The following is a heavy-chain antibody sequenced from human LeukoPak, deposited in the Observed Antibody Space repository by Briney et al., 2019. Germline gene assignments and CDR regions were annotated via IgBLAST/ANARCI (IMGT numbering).Heavy chain of an antibody. CDR3: ARPPRVGLVAYYFDY. J-gene: IGHJ4*02. Sequence: SETLSLTCTVSGGSISSSSSYWGWIRQPPGKGLEWIGSIYYSGSTYYNPSLKSRVTISVDTSKNQCSLKLSSVTAADTAVYYCARPPRVGLVAYYFDYWGQGSLGTVTA. CDR2: IYYSGST. D-gene: IGHD1-26*01. CDR1: GGSISSSSSY. V-gene: IGHV4-39*01.